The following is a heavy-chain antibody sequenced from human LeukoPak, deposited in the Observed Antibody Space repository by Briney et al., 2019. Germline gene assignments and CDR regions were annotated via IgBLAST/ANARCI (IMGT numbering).Heavy chain of an antibody. V-gene: IGHV4-34*01. CDR2: INHSGST. D-gene: IGHD6-25*01. CDR1: GGSFSGYY. J-gene: IGHJ4*02. Sequence: SETLSLTCAVYGGSFSGYYWSWIRQPPGKGLEWIGEINHSGSTNYNPSLKSRVTISVDTSKNQFSLKLSSVTAADTAAYYCARRDLTNSGAGDYWGQGTLVTVSS. CDR3: ARRDLTNSGAGDY.